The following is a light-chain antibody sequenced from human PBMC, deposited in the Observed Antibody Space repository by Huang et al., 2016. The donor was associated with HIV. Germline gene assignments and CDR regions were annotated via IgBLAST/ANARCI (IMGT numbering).Light chain of an antibody. V-gene: IGKV1-9*01. CDR1: QGISSY. J-gene: IGKJ1*01. CDR2: AAS. Sequence: IQLTQSPSFLTASVGDRVTITCRASQGISSYLGWYQQRPGKAPKVLIYAASTLQRGVPSRFSGSGSGTDFTLTISRLQPEDFATYYCQQFNSYPWTFGPGTKVEIK. CDR3: QQFNSYPWT.